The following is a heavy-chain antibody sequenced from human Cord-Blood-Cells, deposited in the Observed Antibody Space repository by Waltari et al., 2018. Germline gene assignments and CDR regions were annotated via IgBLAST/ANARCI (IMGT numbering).Heavy chain of an antibody. Sequence: QVQLQESGPGLVKPSETLSLTCPASGGSISSYYWRWIRQPAGKGLEWNGRIYTSGSTNYNPSLKSRVTMSVDTSKNQFSLKLSSVTAADTAVYYCARDRRYYDSSGYYYYYGMDVWGQGTTVTVSS. CDR2: IYTSGST. V-gene: IGHV4-4*07. J-gene: IGHJ6*02. CDR1: GGSISSYY. CDR3: ARDRRYYDSSGYYYYYGMDV. D-gene: IGHD3-22*01.